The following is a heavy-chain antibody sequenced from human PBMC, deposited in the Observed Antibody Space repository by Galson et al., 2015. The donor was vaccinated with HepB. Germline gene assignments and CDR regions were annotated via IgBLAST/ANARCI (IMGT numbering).Heavy chain of an antibody. CDR2: ISYDGSNK. J-gene: IGHJ5*02. CDR1: GFTFSSYA. Sequence: SLRLSCAASGFTFSSYAMHWVRQAPGKGLEWVAVISYDGSNKYYADSVKGRFTISRDNSKNTLYLQMSSLRAEDTAVYYCARDSEGGGYDQGGFDPWGQGTLVTVSS. V-gene: IGHV3-30*04. D-gene: IGHD5-12*01. CDR3: ARDSEGGGYDQGGFDP.